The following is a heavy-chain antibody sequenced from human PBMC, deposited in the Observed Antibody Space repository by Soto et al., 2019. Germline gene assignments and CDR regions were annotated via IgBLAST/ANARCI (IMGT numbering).Heavy chain of an antibody. D-gene: IGHD3-3*01. Sequence: ASVKVSCKASGYTFTSYGISWVRQAPGQGLEWMGWISAYNGNTNYAQKLQGRVTMTTDTSTSTAYMELRSLRSDDTAVYYCARSGVRFLEWLPHDAFDIWGQVTMVTVSS. CDR1: GYTFTSYG. J-gene: IGHJ3*02. CDR2: ISAYNGNT. V-gene: IGHV1-18*01. CDR3: ARSGVRFLEWLPHDAFDI.